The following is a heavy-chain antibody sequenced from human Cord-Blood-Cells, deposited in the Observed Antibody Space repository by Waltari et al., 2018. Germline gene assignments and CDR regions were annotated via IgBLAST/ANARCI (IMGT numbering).Heavy chain of an antibody. V-gene: IGHV4-34*01. CDR1: GGSFSGYS. CDR3: ARASITIFGVVNWFDP. CDR2: INHSGST. Sequence: QVQLQQWGAGLLKPSETLSLTCAVYGGSFSGYSWSWIRQPPGKGLEWIGEINHSGSTNYNPSLKSRVTISVDTSKNQFSLKLSSVTAADTAVYYCARASITIFGVVNWFDPWGQGTLVTVSS. D-gene: IGHD3-3*01. J-gene: IGHJ5*02.